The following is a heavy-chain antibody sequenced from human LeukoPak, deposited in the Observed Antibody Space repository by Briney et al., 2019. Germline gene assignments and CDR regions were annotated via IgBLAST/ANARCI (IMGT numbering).Heavy chain of an antibody. Sequence: SETLSLTCAVSGGSISSGDYYWSWIRQPPGKGLEWIGYIYYSGSTYYNPSLKSRVTISVDTSKNQFSLKLSSVTAADTAVYYCASGVLWFGELLSQLDYWGQGTLVTVSS. D-gene: IGHD3-10*01. CDR2: IYYSGST. CDR3: ASGVLWFGELLSQLDY. J-gene: IGHJ4*02. V-gene: IGHV4-30-4*01. CDR1: GGSISSGDYY.